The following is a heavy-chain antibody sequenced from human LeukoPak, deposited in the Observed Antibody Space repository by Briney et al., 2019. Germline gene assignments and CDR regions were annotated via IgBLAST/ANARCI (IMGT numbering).Heavy chain of an antibody. V-gene: IGHV3-48*04. CDR1: GFSFSSFS. D-gene: IGHD3-22*01. J-gene: IGHJ6*02. Sequence: PGGSLRLSCAGSGFSFSSFSMNWVRQAPGKGLEWVSYISSSSTTIYNADSVKGRFTISRDNAKNSLYLQMNSLRAEDTAVYYCARGGITMKRMDVWGQGTTVTVSS. CDR2: ISSSSTTI. CDR3: ARGGITMKRMDV.